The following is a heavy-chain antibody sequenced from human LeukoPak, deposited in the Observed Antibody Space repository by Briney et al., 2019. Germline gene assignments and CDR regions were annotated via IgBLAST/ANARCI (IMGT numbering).Heavy chain of an antibody. Sequence: PGGSLRLSCAASGFTFSSYAMHWVRQAPGKGLEWVAVISYDGSNKYYADSVKGRFTISRDNSKNTLYLQMNSLRAEDTAVYYCARGDDILTGYFDYWGQGTLVTVSS. D-gene: IGHD3-9*01. CDR2: ISYDGSNK. V-gene: IGHV3-30-3*01. CDR1: GFTFSSYA. J-gene: IGHJ4*02. CDR3: ARGDDILTGYFDY.